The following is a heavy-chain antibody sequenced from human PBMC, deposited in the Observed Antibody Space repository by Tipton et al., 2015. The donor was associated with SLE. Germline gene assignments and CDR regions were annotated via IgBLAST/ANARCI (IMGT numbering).Heavy chain of an antibody. CDR3: AHDNWGTNLDY. CDR2: IYYSGST. V-gene: IGHV4-39*07. J-gene: IGHJ4*02. Sequence: TLSLTCTVSGGSISSSSYYWAWIRQPPGKGLEWIGSIYYSGSTYYNPSLESRVTISVDTSKNQFSLKLSSVTAADTAVFYCAHDNWGTNLDYWGQGTLVTVSS. D-gene: IGHD7-27*01. CDR1: GGSISSSSYY.